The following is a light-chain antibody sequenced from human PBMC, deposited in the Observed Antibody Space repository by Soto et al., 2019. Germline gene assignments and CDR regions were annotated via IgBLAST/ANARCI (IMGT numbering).Light chain of an antibody. Sequence: DIQMTQSPSTLSASVGDRVTITCRPSQSISSWLAWYQQKPGKAPKLLIYDASSLESGVPSRFSGSGSGTEFPLPISSLQPDDFATYYCQQYNSYWTFGQGTKVEIK. CDR1: QSISSW. CDR2: DAS. CDR3: QQYNSYWT. J-gene: IGKJ1*01. V-gene: IGKV1-5*01.